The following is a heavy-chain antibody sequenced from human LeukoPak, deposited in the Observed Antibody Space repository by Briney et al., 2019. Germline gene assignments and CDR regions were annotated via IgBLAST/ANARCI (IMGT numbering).Heavy chain of an antibody. CDR3: ARLRAARTESYFYYGMDV. CDR1: GFTFSGSA. V-gene: IGHV3-73*01. J-gene: IGHJ6*02. CDR2: IRSKADT. D-gene: IGHD6-6*01. Sequence: GGSLRLSCAASGFTFSGSAIHWVRQASGRGLEWVGRIRSKADTAYAASVKGRFTISRDDSRNTAYLQMNSLQTEDTAVYYCARLRAARTESYFYYGMDVWGQGTTVTVSS.